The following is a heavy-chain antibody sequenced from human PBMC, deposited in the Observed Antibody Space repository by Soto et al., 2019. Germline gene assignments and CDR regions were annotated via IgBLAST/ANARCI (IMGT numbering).Heavy chain of an antibody. J-gene: IGHJ4*02. CDR1: GFTFSSYS. Sequence: EVQLVESGGGLVKPGGSLRLSCAASGFTFSSYSMNWVRQAPGKGLEWVSSISSSSSYIYYADSVKGRFTISRDNAKNALYLQMNSLRAEHTAVYYCARDLAGYCSGGSCYGLDYWGKGTLVTVSS. V-gene: IGHV3-21*01. CDR3: ARDLAGYCSGGSCYGLDY. D-gene: IGHD2-15*01. CDR2: ISSSSSYI.